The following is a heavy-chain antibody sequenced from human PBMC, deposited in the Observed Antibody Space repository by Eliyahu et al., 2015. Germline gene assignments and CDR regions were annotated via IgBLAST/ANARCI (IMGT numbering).Heavy chain of an antibody. D-gene: IGHD3-10*01. J-gene: IGHJ6*03. V-gene: IGHV4-30-4*01. CDR2: MSYSGSI. CDR3: ARDMVRGVGHMDV. Sequence: QVQLQESGPGLVKPSQXLSLTCTVSGASXSSGDYYWSWIRQSPGKGLEWIGHMSYSGSISYNPSVKGRVLISIDTSKNQFSLNLNSVTTADTAVYFCARDMVRGVGHMDVWGTGTTVTVSS. CDR1: GASXSSGDYY.